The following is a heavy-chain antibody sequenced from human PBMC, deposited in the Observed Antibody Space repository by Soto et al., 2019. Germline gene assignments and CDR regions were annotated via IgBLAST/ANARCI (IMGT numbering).Heavy chain of an antibody. V-gene: IGHV3-33*01. CDR1: GFTFSSYG. J-gene: IGHJ6*02. CDR3: ARAGPLYYCYGMDV. CDR2: IWYDGSNK. Sequence: QVQLVESGGGVVQPGRSLRLSCAASGFTFSSYGMHWVRQAPGKGLEWVAGIWYDGSNKYYADSVKGRFTISRDNSKNTLYLQMNSMRADDTAVYYCARAGPLYYCYGMDVWGQGTTVTVSS.